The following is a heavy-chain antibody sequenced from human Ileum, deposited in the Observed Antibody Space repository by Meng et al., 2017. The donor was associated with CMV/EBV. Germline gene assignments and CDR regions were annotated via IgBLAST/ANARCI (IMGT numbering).Heavy chain of an antibody. CDR3: ARDILVTIFGVPIVGYFEY. Sequence: GSLRLSCTVSGYSISSGYYWGWIRQPPGKGLEWIGTIYHSGSTYYNPSLKSRVTISVDTSKNQFSLKLSSVTAADTAVYYCARDILVTIFGVPIVGYFEYWGQGMQVTVSS. CDR2: IYHSGST. D-gene: IGHD3-3*01. CDR1: GYSISSGYY. J-gene: IGHJ4*02. V-gene: IGHV4-38-2*02.